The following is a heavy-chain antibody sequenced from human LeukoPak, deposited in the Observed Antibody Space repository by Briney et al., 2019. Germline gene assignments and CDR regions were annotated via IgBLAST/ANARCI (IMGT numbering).Heavy chain of an antibody. J-gene: IGHJ3*02. Sequence: PSETLSLTCTVSGVSISSYYWSWIRQPAGKGLEWIGRIYTSGSTNYNPSLKSRVTMSVDTSKNQFSLKLSSVTAADTAVYYCARPKSGSYRDAFDIWGQGTMVTVSS. V-gene: IGHV4-4*07. CDR1: GVSISSYY. CDR3: ARPKSGSYRDAFDI. D-gene: IGHD1-26*01. CDR2: IYTSGST.